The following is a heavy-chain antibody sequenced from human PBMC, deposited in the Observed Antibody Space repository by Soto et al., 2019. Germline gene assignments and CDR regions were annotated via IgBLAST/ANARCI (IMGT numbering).Heavy chain of an antibody. CDR1: GYTFTSYG. V-gene: IGHV1-18*04. CDR3: ARDLSRGPIFGVVITPNWFDP. D-gene: IGHD3-3*01. Sequence: GASVKVSCKASGYTFTSYGISWVRQAPGQGLEWMGWISAYNGNTNYAQKLQGRVTMTTDTSTSTAYMELRSLRSDDTAVYYCARDLSRGPIFGVVITPNWFDPWGQGTPVTVSS. J-gene: IGHJ5*02. CDR2: ISAYNGNT.